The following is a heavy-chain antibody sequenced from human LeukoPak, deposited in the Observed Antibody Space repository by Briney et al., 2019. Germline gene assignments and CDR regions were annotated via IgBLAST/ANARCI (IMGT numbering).Heavy chain of an antibody. CDR2: ISWNSGSI. Sequence: PGGSLRLSXAASGFTFDDYAMHWVRQAPGKGLEWVSGISWNSGSIGYADSVKGRFTISRDNAKNSLYLQMNSLRAEDMALYYCAKGFCSSTSCYVDYWGQGTLVTVSS. V-gene: IGHV3-9*03. D-gene: IGHD2-2*01. CDR3: AKGFCSSTSCYVDY. CDR1: GFTFDDYA. J-gene: IGHJ4*02.